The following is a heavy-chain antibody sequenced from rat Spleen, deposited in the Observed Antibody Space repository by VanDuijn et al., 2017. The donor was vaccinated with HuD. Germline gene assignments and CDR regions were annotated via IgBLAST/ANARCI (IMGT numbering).Heavy chain of an antibody. J-gene: IGHJ3*01. V-gene: IGHV5-29*01. D-gene: IGHD4-4*01. Sequence: EVQLVESDGGLVQPGRSLKLSCAASGFTFSDYYMAWVRQAPTKGLEWVATIRSDGSGSYYRDSVKGRFTISRDNAKTTLYLQMDSLRSEDAATYYCTRHDYSGVITNWFAYWGQGTLVTVSS. CDR1: GFTFSDYY. CDR2: IRSDGSGS. CDR3: TRHDYSGVITNWFAY.